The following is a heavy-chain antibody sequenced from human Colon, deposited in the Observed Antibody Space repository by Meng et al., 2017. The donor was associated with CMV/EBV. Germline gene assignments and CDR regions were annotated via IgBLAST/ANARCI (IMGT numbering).Heavy chain of an antibody. CDR1: GYTFTSYA. J-gene: IGHJ4*02. CDR2: INPNTGMP. D-gene: IGHD3-16*01. Sequence: KGTCKASGYTFTSYAMNWVRQAPGQGLEWMGWINPNTGMPMYAQGFTGRFVFSLDTSVTTAYLQINNLKAEDTAVYYCARGGIIEVWGQGTLVTVSS. V-gene: IGHV7-4-1*02. CDR3: ARGGIIEV.